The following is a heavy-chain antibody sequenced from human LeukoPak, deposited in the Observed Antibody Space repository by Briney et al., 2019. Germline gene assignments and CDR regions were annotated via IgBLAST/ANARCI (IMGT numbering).Heavy chain of an antibody. CDR2: INHSGST. D-gene: IGHD1-14*01. CDR3: ARLKPPRYYFDY. CDR1: GESFSAYY. J-gene: IGHJ4*02. Sequence: SETLSLTCAVYGESFSAYYWTWIRRAPGKGLEFIGEINHSGSTSYNPSLQSRVTMSVETSKSQFSLTLSSLTAADTAEYYCARLKPPRYYFDYWGQGIQVIVSS. V-gene: IGHV4-34*01.